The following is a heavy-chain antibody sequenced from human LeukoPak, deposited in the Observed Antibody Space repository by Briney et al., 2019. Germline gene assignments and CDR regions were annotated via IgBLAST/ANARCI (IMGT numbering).Heavy chain of an antibody. Sequence: SETLSLTCAVSGGSISSGGYSWSWIRQPPGKGLEWIGYIYHSGSTYYNPSLKSRVTISVDRSKNQFSLKLSSVTAADTAVYYSARSNYSNYYYYYGMDVWGQGTTVTVSS. V-gene: IGHV4-30-2*01. CDR1: GGSISSGGYS. CDR3: ARSNYSNYYYYYGMDV. J-gene: IGHJ6*02. D-gene: IGHD4-11*01. CDR2: IYHSGST.